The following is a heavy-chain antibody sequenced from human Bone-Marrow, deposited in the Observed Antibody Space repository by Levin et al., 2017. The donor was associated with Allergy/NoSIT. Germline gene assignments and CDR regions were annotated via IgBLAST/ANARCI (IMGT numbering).Heavy chain of an antibody. CDR3: AREAGDYDFWSGFVGADV. D-gene: IGHD3-3*01. CDR2: ISSSGSTI. CDR1: GFTFSDYY. V-gene: IGHV3-11*01. Sequence: GGSLRLSCAASGFTFSDYYMSWIRQAPGKGLEWVSYISSSGSTIYYADSVKGRFTISRDNAKNSLYLQMNSLRAEDTAVYYCAREAGDYDFWSGFVGADVWGQGTTVTVSS. J-gene: IGHJ6*02.